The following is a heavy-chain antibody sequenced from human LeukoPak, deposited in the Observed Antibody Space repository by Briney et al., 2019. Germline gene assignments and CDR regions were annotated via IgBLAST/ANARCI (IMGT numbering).Heavy chain of an antibody. D-gene: IGHD2-2*01. Sequence: GGSLRLSCAASGNYWMHWVRQAPGKGLVWVSNINSDGSWTSYADSVKGRFTISKDNAKNTVYLQMNNLRAEDTAVYYCVSFYETYWGRGTLVTVSS. J-gene: IGHJ4*02. CDR3: VSFYETY. CDR2: INSDGSWT. CDR1: GNYW. V-gene: IGHV3-74*01.